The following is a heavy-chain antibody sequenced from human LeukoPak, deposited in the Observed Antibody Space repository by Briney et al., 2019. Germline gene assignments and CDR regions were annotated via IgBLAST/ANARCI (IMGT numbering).Heavy chain of an antibody. V-gene: IGHV3-48*03. CDR1: GFTFSSYE. J-gene: IGHJ4*02. CDR3: ARDPVLGYFDY. CDR2: ISSSGSTI. Sequence: GGSLRLSCAASGFTFSSYEMNWVRQAPGKGLEWVSYISSSGSTIYYADSVKGRFTISRDNAKNSLYLQMNSLRADDTAVYYCARDPVLGYFDYWGQGTLVTVSS.